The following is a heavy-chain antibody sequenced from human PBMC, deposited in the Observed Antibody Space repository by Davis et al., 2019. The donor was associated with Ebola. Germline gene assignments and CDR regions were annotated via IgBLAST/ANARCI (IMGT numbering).Heavy chain of an antibody. D-gene: IGHD5-18*01. CDR3: SRLGKGDSYGVDY. J-gene: IGHJ4*02. CDR2: IYPGDSDT. CDR1: CSSFTSYW. V-gene: IGHV5-51*01. Sequence: GASLIISCQCSCSSFTSYWIGWVRHLPGKGLEWMGIIYPGDSDTRYSPSFQGQVTISADNSISTAYLQWSSLKASDTAIDYCSRLGKGDSYGVDYWGQGTLVTVSS.